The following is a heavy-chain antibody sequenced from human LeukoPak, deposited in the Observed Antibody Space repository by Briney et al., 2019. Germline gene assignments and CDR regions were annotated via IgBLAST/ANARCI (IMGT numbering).Heavy chain of an antibody. Sequence: PSETLSLTCAVSGGSISGSYWWSWVRQPPGKGLEWIGEIYHTGSTIYNPSLKSRVTISVDKSKNQFSLKLTSLTAADTAVYYCARPIAASSGWRSFDYWGQGALVTVSS. V-gene: IGHV4-4*02. CDR3: ARPIAASSGWRSFDY. CDR1: GGSISGSYW. J-gene: IGHJ4*02. D-gene: IGHD6-19*01. CDR2: IYHTGST.